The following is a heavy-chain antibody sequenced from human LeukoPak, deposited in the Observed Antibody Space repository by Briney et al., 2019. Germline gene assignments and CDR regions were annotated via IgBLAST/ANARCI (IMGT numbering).Heavy chain of an antibody. V-gene: IGHV1-18*01. CDR3: ARDPSPHLSDTWYYFDY. J-gene: IGHJ4*02. Sequence: ASVKVSCKASGYTFSNYGFSWVRQAPGQGLEWMGWITPYNGNTNYAQKFQGRLTMTTDTSTATAYMELANLSSDDAAVYYCARDPSPHLSDTWYYFDYWGQGTLVTVSS. D-gene: IGHD2-8*02. CDR2: ITPYNGNT. CDR1: GYTFSNYG.